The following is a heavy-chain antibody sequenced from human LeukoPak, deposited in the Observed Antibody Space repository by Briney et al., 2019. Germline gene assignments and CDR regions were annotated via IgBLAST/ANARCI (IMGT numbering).Heavy chain of an antibody. V-gene: IGHV1-2*02. CDR1: GYGFSGYY. CDR3: SRGITISGSGTFDY. D-gene: IGHD3-9*01. Sequence: ASVKVSCKLSGYGFSGYYIHWVRQVPGQGLEWMGWINPNNGATNYEQKFQGRVAMTRDTSIGTAYMELSGLTSDDAAVYYCSRGITISGSGTFDYWGQGSLVTVSS. CDR2: INPNNGAT. J-gene: IGHJ4*02.